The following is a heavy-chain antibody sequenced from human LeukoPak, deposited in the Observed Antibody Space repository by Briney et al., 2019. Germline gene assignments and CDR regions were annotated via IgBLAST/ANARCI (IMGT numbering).Heavy chain of an antibody. D-gene: IGHD3-10*01. CDR2: ISGSGGST. CDR1: GFTFSSYA. CDR3: AKQEPRAITMVRGAIRGDYFDY. V-gene: IGHV3-23*01. Sequence: PGGSLRLSCAASGFTFSSYAMSWVRQAPGKGLEWVSAISGSGGSTYYADSVKGRFTISRDNSKNTLYLQMNSLRAEDTAVYYCAKQEPRAITMVRGAIRGDYFDYWGQGTLVTVSS. J-gene: IGHJ4*02.